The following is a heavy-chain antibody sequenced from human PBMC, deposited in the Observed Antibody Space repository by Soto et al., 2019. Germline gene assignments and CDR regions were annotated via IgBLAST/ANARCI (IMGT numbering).Heavy chain of an antibody. Sequence: QVQLQESGPGLVKPSETLSLSCTVSGGSISSYYWSWFRQSPGKRMEWIGYVHHSWGSSYNPSLQSRDAISLDTSKSQFSLKVTSVTATDPAVYYWAGQGFGPLPGLVDVWGHGTTVTVSS. CDR1: GGSISSYY. D-gene: IGHD3-10*01. CDR3: AGQGFGPLPGLVDV. J-gene: IGHJ6*02. V-gene: IGHV4-59*08. CDR2: VHHSWGS.